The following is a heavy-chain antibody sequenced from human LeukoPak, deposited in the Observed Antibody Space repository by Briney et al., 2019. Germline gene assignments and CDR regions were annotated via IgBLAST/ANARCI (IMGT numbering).Heavy chain of an antibody. J-gene: IGHJ3*02. V-gene: IGHV4-59*01. Sequence: SETLSLTCTVSGGSISSYYWSWIRQPPGKGLEWIGYIYYSGSTNYNPSLKSRVTISVDTSKNQFSLKLSSVTAADTAVYYCARYQEYYYDSSGLDAFDIWGQGTMVTVSS. CDR2: IYYSGST. CDR3: ARYQEYYYDSSGLDAFDI. CDR1: GGSISSYY. D-gene: IGHD3-22*01.